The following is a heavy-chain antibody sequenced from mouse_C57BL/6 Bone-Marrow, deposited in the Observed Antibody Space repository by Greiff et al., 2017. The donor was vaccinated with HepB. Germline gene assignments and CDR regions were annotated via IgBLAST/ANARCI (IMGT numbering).Heavy chain of an antibody. J-gene: IGHJ4*01. D-gene: IGHD1-1*01. CDR2: IWRGGST. V-gene: IGHV2-5*01. CDR1: GFSLTSYG. Sequence: QVQLKESGPGLVQPSQSLSITCTVSGFSLTSYGVHWVRQSPGKGLEWLGVIWRGGSTDYNAAFMSRLSITKDNSKSQVFFKMNSLQADDTAIYYCAKNKNYGSSLYYAMDYWGQGTSVTVSS. CDR3: AKNKNYGSSLYYAMDY.